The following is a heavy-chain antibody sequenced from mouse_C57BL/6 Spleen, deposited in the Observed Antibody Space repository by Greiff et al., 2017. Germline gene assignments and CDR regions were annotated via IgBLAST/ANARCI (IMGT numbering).Heavy chain of an antibody. CDR2: ISSDGSN. Sequence: EVKLMESGPGLVKPSQSLSLTCSVTGYSITSGYYWNWIRQFPGNKLEWMGYISSDGSNNYNPSLKNRISITRDTSKNQFFLKLNSVTTEDTATYYCARGGSGYSYYFDYWGQGTTRTVSS. CDR1: GYSITSGYY. J-gene: IGHJ2*01. V-gene: IGHV3-6*01. D-gene: IGHD3-2*02. CDR3: ARGGSGYSYYFDY.